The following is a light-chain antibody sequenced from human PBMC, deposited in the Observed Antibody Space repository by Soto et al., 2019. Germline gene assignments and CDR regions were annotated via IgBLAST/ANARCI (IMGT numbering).Light chain of an antibody. CDR2: KAS. CDR3: QHYNSYPEA. Sequence: DIQMTQSPSTLSGSVGDRVTITCRARQAISSWLAWYQQKPGKAPKLLIYKASTLKSGVPSRFSGSGSGTEFTLTISSLQPDDVATYYCQHYNSYPEAFGQGTKVELK. J-gene: IGKJ1*01. CDR1: QAISSW. V-gene: IGKV1-5*03.